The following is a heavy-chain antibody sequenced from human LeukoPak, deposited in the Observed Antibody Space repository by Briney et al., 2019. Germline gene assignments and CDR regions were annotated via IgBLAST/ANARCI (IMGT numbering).Heavy chain of an antibody. CDR1: GFTFSDYY. CDR3: AREFGLGYYHGVDAFDI. Sequence: GGSLRLSCAASGFTFSDYYMSWVRQAPGKGLEWVSYISSSGSTIYYADSVKGRFTISRDNAKNSLYLQMNSLRAEDTAVYYCAREFGLGYYHGVDAFDIWGQGTMVTVSS. V-gene: IGHV3-11*01. CDR2: ISSSGSTI. D-gene: IGHD1-26*01. J-gene: IGHJ3*02.